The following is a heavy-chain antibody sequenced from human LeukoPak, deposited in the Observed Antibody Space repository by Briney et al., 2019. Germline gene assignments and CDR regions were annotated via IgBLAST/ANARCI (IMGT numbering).Heavy chain of an antibody. CDR1: GFTYSVYH. V-gene: IGHV3-11*04. D-gene: IGHD3-3*01. CDR2: ISCRGNTI. J-gene: IGHJ6*03. CDR3: GRAGERRIARIDYYDFWSGYSPDPGYYMDA. Sequence: NPGGPLRLFCAASGFTYSVYHMSGLREARGEGGEGGSYISCRGNTIYYAHPVKGRFTISRDNAKNSLSTQMTSLRAEDTAVYYCGRAGERRIARIDYYDFWSGYSPDPGYYMDARGNGNPVTVSS.